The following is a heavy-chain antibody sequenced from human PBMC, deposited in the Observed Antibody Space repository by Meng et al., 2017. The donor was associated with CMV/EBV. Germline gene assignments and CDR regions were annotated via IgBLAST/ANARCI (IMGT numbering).Heavy chain of an antibody. Sequence: QVQLVGSGGGVVQPGRSLRLSCAASGFTFSSYAMHWVRQAPGKGLEWVAVISYDGSNKYYADSVKGRFTISRDNSKNTLYLQMNSLRAEDTAVYYCAPGWFVPWGQGTLVTVSS. CDR1: GFTFSSYA. V-gene: IGHV3-30-3*01. J-gene: IGHJ5*02. CDR3: APGWFVP. CDR2: ISYDGSNK.